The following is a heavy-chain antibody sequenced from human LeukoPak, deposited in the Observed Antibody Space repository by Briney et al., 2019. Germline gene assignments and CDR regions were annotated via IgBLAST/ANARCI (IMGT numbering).Heavy chain of an antibody. Sequence: KPSETLSLTCTVSGYSISSGYYWGWIRPPPGKGLEWIGSIYHSGSTYYNPSLKSRVTISVDTSKNQFSLKLSSVTAADTAVYYCARADYDSSGYYRDYWGQGTLVTVSS. CDR2: IYHSGST. D-gene: IGHD3-22*01. V-gene: IGHV4-38-2*02. J-gene: IGHJ4*02. CDR3: ARADYDSSGYYRDY. CDR1: GYSISSGYY.